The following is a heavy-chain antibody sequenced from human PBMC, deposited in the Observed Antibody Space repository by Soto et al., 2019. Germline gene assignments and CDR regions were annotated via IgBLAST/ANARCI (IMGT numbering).Heavy chain of an antibody. CDR3: AISPGRGFYFHF. J-gene: IGHJ4*02. V-gene: IGHV3-30*02. D-gene: IGHD3-10*01. CDR2: IGYDGSEK. Sequence: PGGSLRLSGAGSGFTFSGYAMTWVRQAPGKGLEWVSFIGYDGSEKQYADSVKGRFTISRDKSKKTLYLQMNSLRAEDTAVYHCAISPGRGFYFHFWGPGTLVTVSS. CDR1: GFTFSGYA.